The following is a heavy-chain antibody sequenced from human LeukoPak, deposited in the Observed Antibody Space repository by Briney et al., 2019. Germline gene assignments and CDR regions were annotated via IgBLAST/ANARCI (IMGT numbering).Heavy chain of an antibody. D-gene: IGHD3-10*01. V-gene: IGHV4-59*11. CDR1: GGSISSHY. CDR2: IYYSGST. J-gene: IGHJ4*02. Sequence: SETLSLTCTVSGGSISSHYWSWIRQPPGKGLEWIGYIYYSGSTNYNPSLKSRDTISVDTSKNQFSLKLSSVTAADTAVYYCARALETYYYGSGSYYRAFDYWGQGTLVTVSS. CDR3: ARALETYYYGSGSYYRAFDY.